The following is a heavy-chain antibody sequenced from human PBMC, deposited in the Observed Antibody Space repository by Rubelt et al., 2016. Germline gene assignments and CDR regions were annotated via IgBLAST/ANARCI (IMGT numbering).Heavy chain of an antibody. D-gene: IGHD2-15*01. CDR1: GYTFTGYY. CDR2: INPNSGGT. CDR3: ARDLGGGRDY. V-gene: IGHV1-2*02. J-gene: IGHJ4*02. Sequence: QVQLVQSGAKVKKPGASVKVSCKASGYTFTGYYMHWVRQAPGQGLEWMGWINPNSGGTNYEQKFKGRVTMTRYTSISTAYMELSSLTSEDTAVYYCARDLGGGRDYWGQGTLVTVSS.